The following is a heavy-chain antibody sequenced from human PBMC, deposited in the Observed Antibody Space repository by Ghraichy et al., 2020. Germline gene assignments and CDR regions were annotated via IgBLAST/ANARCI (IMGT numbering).Heavy chain of an antibody. V-gene: IGHV1-69*04. CDR3: ARVGYYYDSSGYRTGWFDP. CDR1: GGTFSSYA. CDR2: IIPILGIA. D-gene: IGHD3-22*01. Sequence: SVKVSCKASGGTFSSYAISWVRQAPGQGLEWMGRIIPILGIANYAQKFQGRVTITADKSTSTAYMELSSLRSEDTAVYYCARVGYYYDSSGYRTGWFDPWGQGTLVTVSS. J-gene: IGHJ5*02.